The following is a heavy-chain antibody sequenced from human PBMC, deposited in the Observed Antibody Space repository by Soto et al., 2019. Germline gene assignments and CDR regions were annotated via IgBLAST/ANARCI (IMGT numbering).Heavy chain of an antibody. CDR2: IYYGGST. CDR1: GGSISSDY. V-gene: IGHV4-59*08. Sequence: SATLSLTCTVSGGSISSDYWSWIRQPPGKGLEWIGYIYYGGSTHSNPSLKSRVTISVDTSKNQFSLKLSSVTAADAAVYYCARRYGSCFEYWGQGTLVTVS. D-gene: IGHD5-18*01. CDR3: ARRYGSCFEY. J-gene: IGHJ4*02.